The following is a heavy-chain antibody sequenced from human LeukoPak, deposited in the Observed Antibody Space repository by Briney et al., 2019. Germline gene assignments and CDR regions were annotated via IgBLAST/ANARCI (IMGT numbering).Heavy chain of an antibody. Sequence: GGSLRLSCAASGFTFSSYAMHWVRQAPGKGLEWVAVISYDGSNKYCADSVKGRFTISRDNSKNTLYLQMNSLRAEGTAVYYCARDPLAVATHFDYWGQGTLVTVAS. CDR2: ISYDGSNK. CDR3: ARDPLAVATHFDY. D-gene: IGHD6-19*01. J-gene: IGHJ4*02. V-gene: IGHV3-30-3*01. CDR1: GFTFSSYA.